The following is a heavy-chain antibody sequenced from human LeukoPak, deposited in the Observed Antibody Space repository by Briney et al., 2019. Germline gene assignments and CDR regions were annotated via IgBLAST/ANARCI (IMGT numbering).Heavy chain of an antibody. Sequence: PGGSLRLSCAASGFTFRSFGMHWVRQAPGKGLEWVAFIRYDGSEKYYADSVKGRFTISRDNSKNTLYLQVNSLRAEDTAVYYCAKGDCSSTSCLTPPWETFDYWGQGTLVTVSS. CDR1: GFTFRSFG. CDR3: AKGDCSSTSCLTPPWETFDY. V-gene: IGHV3-30*02. D-gene: IGHD2-2*01. CDR2: IRYDGSEK. J-gene: IGHJ4*02.